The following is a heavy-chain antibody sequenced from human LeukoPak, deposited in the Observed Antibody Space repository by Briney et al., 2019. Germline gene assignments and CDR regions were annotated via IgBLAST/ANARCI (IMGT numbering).Heavy chain of an antibody. V-gene: IGHV3-7*04. Sequence: GGSLRLSCAASGFSFSTYWMSWVRQALAKGLEWVASITQDGSEKYYVDSVKGRFTISRDNAKNSLYLQMNSLRAEDTAVYYCARDRWGLLGGDFWGQGTLVTVSS. D-gene: IGHD2-8*01. CDR1: GFSFSTYW. J-gene: IGHJ4*02. CDR2: ITQDGSEK. CDR3: ARDRWGLLGGDF.